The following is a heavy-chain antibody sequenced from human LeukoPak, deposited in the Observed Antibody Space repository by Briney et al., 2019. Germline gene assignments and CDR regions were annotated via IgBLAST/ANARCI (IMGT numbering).Heavy chain of an antibody. J-gene: IGHJ4*02. CDR2: INHSGST. Sequence: PSETLSLTCAVYGGSFSGYYWSWIRQPPGKGQKWIGEINHSGSTNYNPSLKSRVTISEDTSKNQFSLKLSPVTAADTAVYYCARGPNYDFWSGYTDWGQGTLVTVSS. D-gene: IGHD3-3*01. CDR3: ARGPNYDFWSGYTD. CDR1: GGSFSGYY. V-gene: IGHV4-34*01.